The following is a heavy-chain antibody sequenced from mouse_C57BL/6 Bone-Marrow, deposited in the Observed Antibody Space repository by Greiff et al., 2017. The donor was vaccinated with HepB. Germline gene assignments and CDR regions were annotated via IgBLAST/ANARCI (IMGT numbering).Heavy chain of an antibody. CDR2: IWSGGST. Sequence: VKLMQSGPGLVQPSQSLSITCTVSGFSLTSYGVHWVRQSPGKGLEWLGVIWSGGSTDYNAAFISRLSISKDNSKSQVFFKMNSLQADDTAIYYCARVYYGNWDYAMDYWGQGTSVTVSS. J-gene: IGHJ4*01. CDR1: GFSLTSYG. D-gene: IGHD2-1*01. CDR3: ARVYYGNWDYAMDY. V-gene: IGHV2-2*01.